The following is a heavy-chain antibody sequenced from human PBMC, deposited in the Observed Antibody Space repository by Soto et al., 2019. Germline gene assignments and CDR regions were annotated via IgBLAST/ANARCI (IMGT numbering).Heavy chain of an antibody. D-gene: IGHD3-10*01. CDR1: GLAFDKSW. CDR2: IKSKIDGLTT. Sequence: EVQLVESGGDLVKSGGSLRLSCAVSGLAFDKSWMTWVRQAPGKGLDWVGRIKSKIDGLTTDYAAPVRGRFTISRDDSKMTLYLQMNRLMPEDTGMYYCVKVPGPGGHECWGRGTLVTVTS. CDR3: VKVPGPGGHEC. J-gene: IGHJ4*02. V-gene: IGHV3-15*07.